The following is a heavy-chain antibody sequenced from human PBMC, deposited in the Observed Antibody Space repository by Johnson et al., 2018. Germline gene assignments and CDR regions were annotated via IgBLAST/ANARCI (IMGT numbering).Heavy chain of an antibody. D-gene: IGHD3-16*02. CDR1: GGTFSSYA. CDR2: IIPIFGTA. V-gene: IGHV1-69*01. J-gene: IGHJ6*02. Sequence: QVQLVESGAEVKKPGSSVKVSCKASGGTFSSYAISWVRQAPGQGLEWMGGIIPIFGTANYAQKFQGRVTITANESASTAYMELSSPRSEETALYYWAGGTYLGELSFQYYYYGMDVWGQGTTVTVSS. CDR3: AGGTYLGELSFQYYYYGMDV.